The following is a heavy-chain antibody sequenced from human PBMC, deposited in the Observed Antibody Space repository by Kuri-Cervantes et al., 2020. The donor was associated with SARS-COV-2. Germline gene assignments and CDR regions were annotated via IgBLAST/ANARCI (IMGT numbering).Heavy chain of an antibody. Sequence: GESLKISCAASGFTFSSYGMHWVRQAPGKGLEWVAFIRYDGSNKYYGDSVKGRFTISRDNSKNALYQQMNSLRVEDTAVYYCANSRSDSVYYYMDVWGTGTTVTVSS. CDR2: IRYDGSNK. CDR1: GFTFSSYG. CDR3: ANSRSDSVYYYMDV. V-gene: IGHV3-30*02. J-gene: IGHJ6*03. D-gene: IGHD2/OR15-2a*01.